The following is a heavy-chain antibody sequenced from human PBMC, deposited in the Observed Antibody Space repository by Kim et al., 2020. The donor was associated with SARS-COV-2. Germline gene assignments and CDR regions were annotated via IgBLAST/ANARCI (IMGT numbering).Heavy chain of an antibody. CDR1: GISISSYY. J-gene: IGHJ4*02. V-gene: IGHV4-59*08. CDR3: SGTARGANFDY. Sequence: SETLSLTCSVSGISISSYYWSLSRQPPGKGLEWMGYIYYTGSAHYNPSLRSRVTISVDTSKNQFSLKLSSVTAADTAVDYCSGTARGANFDYWGRGALGTVSS. D-gene: IGHD1-26*01. CDR2: IYYTGSA.